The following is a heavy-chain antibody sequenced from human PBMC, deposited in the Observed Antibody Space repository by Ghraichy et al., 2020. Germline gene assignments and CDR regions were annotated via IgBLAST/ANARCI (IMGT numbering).Heavy chain of an antibody. CDR3: ARVLLPPGSRYFDL. Sequence: IGEINHSGTTNDNPSLKSRVTISVDTSKNQFPLNLGSVTAADTAVYGCARVLLPPGSRYFDLRGLVPLVTVSS. J-gene: IGHJ2*01. CDR2: INHSGTT. D-gene: IGHD3-22*01. V-gene: IGHV4-34*01.